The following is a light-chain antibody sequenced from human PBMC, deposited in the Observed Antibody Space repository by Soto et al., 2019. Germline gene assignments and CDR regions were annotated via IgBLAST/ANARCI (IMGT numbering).Light chain of an antibody. CDR1: SSDVGGYNY. CDR3: SSYAASNNLGV. V-gene: IGLV2-8*01. J-gene: IGLJ2*01. Sequence: QSALTQPPSASGSPGQSVTISCIGTSSDVGGYNYVSWYQQHPGKAPKLMIYEVSKRPSGVPDRFSGSKSSNTASLTVSGLKDEDEDDYYCSSYAASNNLGVFGGGTKLTVL. CDR2: EVS.